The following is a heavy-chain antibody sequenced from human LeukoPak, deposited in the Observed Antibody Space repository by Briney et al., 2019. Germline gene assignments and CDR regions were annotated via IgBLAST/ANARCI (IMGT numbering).Heavy chain of an antibody. CDR1: GYSFINYW. D-gene: IGHD3-10*01. J-gene: IGHJ5*02. Sequence: GESLKISCKGSGYSFINYWIGWVRQMPGKGLEWMGIIYPGDSDTRYSPSFQGQVTISADKSISTAYLQWSSLKASDTAMYYCARRYYGSGSYYNWFDPWGQGTLVTVSS. V-gene: IGHV5-51*01. CDR2: IYPGDSDT. CDR3: ARRYYGSGSYYNWFDP.